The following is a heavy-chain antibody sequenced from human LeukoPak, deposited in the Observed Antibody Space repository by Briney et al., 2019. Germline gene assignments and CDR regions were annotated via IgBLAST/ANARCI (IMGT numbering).Heavy chain of an antibody. CDR3: ARGAWIPEY. J-gene: IGHJ4*02. CDR1: GFNFSNYW. CDR2: IQQDGSAK. V-gene: IGHV3-7*04. D-gene: IGHD5-18*01. Sequence: GGSLRLSCAVSGFNFSNYWMTWVRQAPGKGLEWVANIQQDGSAKVYVDSVKGRFTISRDNAKNSLFLQMNSLRAEDTAVYYCARGAWIPEYWGQGALVTVSS.